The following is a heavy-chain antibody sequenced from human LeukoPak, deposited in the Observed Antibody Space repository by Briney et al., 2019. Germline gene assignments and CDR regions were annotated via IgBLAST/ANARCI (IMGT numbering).Heavy chain of an antibody. Sequence: PSETLSLTCAVYGGSFSGYYWSWIRQSPGKGLEWIGEINHSGSANYNPSLRSRVTISADTSKNHFSLKLTSVTAADTAVYYCARDQTYSGSGIYTYFDYWGQGILVTVSS. J-gene: IGHJ4*02. D-gene: IGHD3-10*01. V-gene: IGHV4-34*01. CDR1: GGSFSGYY. CDR3: ARDQTYSGSGIYTYFDY. CDR2: INHSGSA.